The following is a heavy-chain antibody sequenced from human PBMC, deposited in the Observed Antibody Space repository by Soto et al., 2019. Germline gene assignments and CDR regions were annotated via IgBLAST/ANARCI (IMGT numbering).Heavy chain of an antibody. V-gene: IGHV3-23*01. CDR3: AKEGFYYYDRSGYYPFDY. D-gene: IGHD3-22*01. J-gene: IGHJ4*01. CDR2: ISGSGGST. CDR1: GFTFSSYA. Sequence: GGSLRLSCAASGFTFSSYAMSWVRQAPGKGLEWVSAISGSGGSTYYADSVRGRFTISRDNSKNTLYLQMNSLRAEETAVYYYAKEGFYYYDRSGYYPFDYWGHGT.